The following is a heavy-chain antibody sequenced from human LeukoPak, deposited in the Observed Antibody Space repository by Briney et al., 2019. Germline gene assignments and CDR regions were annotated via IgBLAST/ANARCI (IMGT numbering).Heavy chain of an antibody. V-gene: IGHV4-59*01. J-gene: IGHJ6*03. CDR2: IYYSGST. CDR3: ARGRRGTIFGVVTSNGYLYYYYYMDV. Sequence: TSETLSLTCTVSGGSISSYYWSWLRQPPGKGLEWIGYIYYSGSTNYNPSLKSRVTISVDTSKNQFSLKLSSVTAADTAVYYCARGRRGTIFGVVTSNGYLYYYYYMDVWGKGTTVTVSS. CDR1: GGSISSYY. D-gene: IGHD3-3*01.